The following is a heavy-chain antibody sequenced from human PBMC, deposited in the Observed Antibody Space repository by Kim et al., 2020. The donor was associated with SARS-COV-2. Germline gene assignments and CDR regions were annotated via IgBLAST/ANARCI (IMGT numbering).Heavy chain of an antibody. CDR1: GFIFSNSW. V-gene: IGHV3-15*01. J-gene: IGHJ4*02. Sequence: GGSLRLSCVGSGFIFSNSWMSWVRQAPEKGLEWVGRIKNKVDGGTTDYAAPVKGRFTVSRDDSRDTLYLQMNSLKIEDTAVYYCTTEMGDWGQGTLVTVSS. D-gene: IGHD1-26*01. CDR3: TTEMGD. CDR2: IKNKVDGGTT.